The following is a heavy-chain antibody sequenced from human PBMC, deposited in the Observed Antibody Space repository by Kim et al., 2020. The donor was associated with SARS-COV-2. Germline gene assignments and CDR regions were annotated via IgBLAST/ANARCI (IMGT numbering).Heavy chain of an antibody. CDR2: INHSGRT. CDR3: ARRLSNTSGWGSHYCDL. CDR1: GGSFSGYY. J-gene: IGHJ4*02. D-gene: IGHD3-10*01. V-gene: IGHV4-34*01. Sequence: SETLSLTCAVYGGSFSGYYWSWIRQRPGKGLEWIGEINHSGRTNYNPSLKSRVTISVNTSKNQFSLKLTSVTAADTAVYYCARRLSNTSGWGSHYCDLWGQGILVTVSS.